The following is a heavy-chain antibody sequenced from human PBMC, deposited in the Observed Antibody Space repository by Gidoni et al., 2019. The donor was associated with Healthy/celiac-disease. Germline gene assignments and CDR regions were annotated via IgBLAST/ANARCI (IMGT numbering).Heavy chain of an antibody. J-gene: IGHJ6*02. CDR1: GFTFSSYG. CDR2: ISYDGSNK. V-gene: IGHV3-30*18. D-gene: IGHD2-2*01. Sequence: QVQLVESGGGVVQPGRSLRLSCAASGFTFSSYGMHLVRQAPGKGLEWVAVISYDGSNKYYADSVKGRFTISRDNSKNTLYLQMNSLRAEDTAVYYCAKDRLLLGYCSSTSCSLGGMDVWGQGTTVTVSS. CDR3: AKDRLLLGYCSSTSCSLGGMDV.